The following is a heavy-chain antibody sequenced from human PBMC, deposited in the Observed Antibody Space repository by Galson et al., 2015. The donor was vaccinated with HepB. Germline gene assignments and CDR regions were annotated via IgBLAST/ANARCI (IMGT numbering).Heavy chain of an antibody. J-gene: IGHJ6*02. Sequence: SCKASGYTFSNHGFTWVRQAPGQGLEWMGWITAYNGKTNYAPKFQGRVTMTTDASTRTAYMELRSLTSDDTAVYYCARTNAEVLTYYYAMDVWGQGTTVTVSS. CDR1: GYTFSNHG. CDR3: ARTNAEVLTYYYAMDV. CDR2: ITAYNGKT. V-gene: IGHV1-18*04. D-gene: IGHD1-14*01.